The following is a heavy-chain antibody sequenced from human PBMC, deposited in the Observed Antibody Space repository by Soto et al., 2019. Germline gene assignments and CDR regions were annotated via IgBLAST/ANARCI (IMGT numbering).Heavy chain of an antibody. CDR3: TTDLWAPTSAITLLWPA. D-gene: IGHD2-21*01. V-gene: IGHV3-15*07. CDR1: GFSFSNAW. J-gene: IGHJ6*02. Sequence: GGSLRLSCIGSGFSFSNAWMNWVRQAPGKGLEWVGRIKSKTYGGTTDYAAPVRGRVTIFRDDSKSTVYLHMNSLTTDDTAVYYCTTDLWAPTSAITLLWPAWGQGTTVTVSS. CDR2: IKSKTYGGTT.